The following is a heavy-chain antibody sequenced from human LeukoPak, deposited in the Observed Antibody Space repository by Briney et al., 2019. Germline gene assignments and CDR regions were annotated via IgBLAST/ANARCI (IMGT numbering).Heavy chain of an antibody. CDR3: ARLPKKNSSGWYWYFQH. V-gene: IGHV4-59*01. CDR1: GGSISSYY. D-gene: IGHD6-19*01. J-gene: IGHJ1*01. CDR2: IYYSGST. Sequence: SETLSLTCTVSGGSISSYYWSWIRQPPGKGLEWIGYIYYSGSTNYNPSLKSRVTISVDTSKNQFSLKLSSVTAADTAVYYCARLPKKNSSGWYWYFQHWGQGTLVTVSS.